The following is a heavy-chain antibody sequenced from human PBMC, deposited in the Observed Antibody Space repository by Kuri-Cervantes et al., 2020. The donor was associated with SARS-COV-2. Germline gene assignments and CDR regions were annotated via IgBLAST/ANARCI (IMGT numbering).Heavy chain of an antibody. CDR2: IHPSAGST. D-gene: IGHD2-2*01. J-gene: IGHJ3*01. CDR3: ASSGCVTTTDKMCLIVVVPAGTGGGCFGY. Sequence: ASVKVSCQASGYTFTSSYMHWLRQTPGQGLEWMGIIHPSAGSTSYAQKLQGRDNYTTDTSTSTAYMELSSQRSDDTVVYYSASSGCVTTTDKMCLIVVVPAGTGGGCFGYRGQGTMVTVSS. V-gene: IGHV1-46*01. CDR1: GYTFTSSY.